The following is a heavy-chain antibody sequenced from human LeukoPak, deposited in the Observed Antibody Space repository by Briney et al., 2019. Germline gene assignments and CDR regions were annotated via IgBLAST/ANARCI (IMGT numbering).Heavy chain of an antibody. J-gene: IGHJ3*02. CDR3: AKVLEVRGVMGAFDI. D-gene: IGHD3-10*01. V-gene: IGHV3-9*01. CDR1: GFTFSSYS. CDR2: ISWNSGSI. Sequence: GGSLRLSCAASGFTFSSYSMNWVRQAPGKGLEWVSGISWNSGSIGYADSVKGRFTISRDNAKNSLYLQMNSLRAEDTALYYCAKVLEVRGVMGAFDIWGQGTMVTVSS.